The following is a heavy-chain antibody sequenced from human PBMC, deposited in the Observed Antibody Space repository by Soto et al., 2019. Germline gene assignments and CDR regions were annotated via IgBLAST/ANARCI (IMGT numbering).Heavy chain of an antibody. CDR2: IYSGGST. J-gene: IGHJ6*03. CDR1: GFTVSSNY. CDR3: ASLYYDFWSGYPKTTYYYMDV. V-gene: IGHV3-53*04. D-gene: IGHD3-3*01. Sequence: GGSLILSCAASGFTVSSNYMSWVRQAPGKGLEWVSVIYSGGSTYYADSVKGRFTISRHNSKNTLYLQMNSLRAEDTAVYYCASLYYDFWSGYPKTTYYYMDVWGKGTTVTVSS.